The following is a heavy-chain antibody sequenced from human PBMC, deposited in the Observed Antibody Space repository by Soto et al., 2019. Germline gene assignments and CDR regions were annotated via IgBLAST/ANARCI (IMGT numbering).Heavy chain of an antibody. CDR1: GFTSSSYW. V-gene: IGHV3-74*01. J-gene: IGHJ4*02. Sequence: GGSLRLSCAASGFTSSSYWMHWVRQAPGKGLVWVSRINSDGSSTSYADSVKGRFTISRDNAKNTLYLQMNSLRAEDTAVYYCARGLGGIAVASPPGLWGQGTLVTVSS. CDR2: INSDGSST. D-gene: IGHD6-19*01. CDR3: ARGLGGIAVASPPGL.